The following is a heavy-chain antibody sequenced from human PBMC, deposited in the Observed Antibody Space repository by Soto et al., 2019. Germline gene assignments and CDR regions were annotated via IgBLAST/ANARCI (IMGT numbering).Heavy chain of an antibody. CDR3: ARDLGGYMDV. V-gene: IGHV6-1*01. CDR2: TFYRSKWYH. J-gene: IGHJ6*02. Sequence: PSQTLSLTCAISGDSVFTNSAAAWNWIRQSPSRGLEWLGRTFYRSKWYHDYSSSVRSRININPDTAKNQFSLQLKSVTPADTAVYYCARDLGGYMDVWGQGTTVTVSS. D-gene: IGHD6-25*01. CDR1: GDSVFTNSAAA.